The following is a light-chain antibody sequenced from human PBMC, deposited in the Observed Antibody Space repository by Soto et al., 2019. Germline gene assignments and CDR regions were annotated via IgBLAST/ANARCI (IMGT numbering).Light chain of an antibody. J-gene: IGKJ5*01. CDR2: KAS. Sequence: IQMTQSSSTLSASVGDRVTITCGASQSISNWLAWYQQKPGKAPKRLVYKASSLESGVPSRFSGSGSGTEFTLTISSLQPDDFATYYCQQPASFPITFGQGTRLEI. CDR3: QQPASFPIT. V-gene: IGKV1-5*03. CDR1: QSISNW.